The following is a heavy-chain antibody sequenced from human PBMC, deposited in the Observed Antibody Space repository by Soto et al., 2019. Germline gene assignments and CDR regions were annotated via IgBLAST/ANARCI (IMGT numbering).Heavy chain of an antibody. CDR1: GGSFSGYY. J-gene: IGHJ6*03. CDR2: INHSGST. CDR3: ARGTDIVATIGQFYYYYYYMDV. D-gene: IGHD5-12*01. Sequence: SETLSLTCAVYGGSFSGYYWSWIRQPPGKGLEWIGEINHSGSTNYNPSLKSRVTISVDTSKNQFSLKLSSVTAADTAVYYCARGTDIVATIGQFYYYYYYMDVWGKGTTVTVS. V-gene: IGHV4-34*01.